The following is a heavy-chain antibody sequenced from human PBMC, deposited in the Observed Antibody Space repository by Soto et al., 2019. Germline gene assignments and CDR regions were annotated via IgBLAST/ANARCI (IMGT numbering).Heavy chain of an antibody. CDR1: GVTLSRYW. Sequence: GGSLRLSCAASGVTLSRYWMNWVRQAPGKGLEWVANVKEDGSETYYVDSVKGRFTISRDNAANYLYLQMGSLRGEDTAIYYCATASRSGYTGYALDYWGQGVLVTVSS. CDR2: VKEDGSET. CDR3: ATASRSGYTGYALDY. D-gene: IGHD5-12*01. V-gene: IGHV3-7*03. J-gene: IGHJ4*02.